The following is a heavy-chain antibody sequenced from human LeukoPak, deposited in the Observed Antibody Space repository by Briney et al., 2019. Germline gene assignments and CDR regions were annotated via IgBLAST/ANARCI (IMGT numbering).Heavy chain of an antibody. CDR1: GYTFTGYY. CDR2: INPNSGGT. CDR3: ARDAWSGYDNAFDI. J-gene: IGHJ3*02. V-gene: IGHV1-2*06. Sequence: ASVKVSCKASGYTFTGYYMHWVRQAPGQGPEWMGRINPNSGGTNYAQKFQGRVTMTRDTSISTAYMELSRLRSDDTAVYYCARDAWSGYDNAFDIWGQGTMVTVSS. D-gene: IGHD3-3*01.